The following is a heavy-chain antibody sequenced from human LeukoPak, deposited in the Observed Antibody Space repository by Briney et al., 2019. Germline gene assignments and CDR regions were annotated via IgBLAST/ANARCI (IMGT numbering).Heavy chain of an antibody. J-gene: IGHJ4*02. V-gene: IGHV1-58*02. Sequence: VASVTVSCKASGFTFTSSAMQWVRQARGQRLEWIGWIVVGSGNTNYAQKFQERVTITRDMSTSTAYMELSSLRSDDTAVYYCAATRRDGYNFFDYWGQGTLVTVSS. D-gene: IGHD5-24*01. CDR2: IVVGSGNT. CDR1: GFTFTSSA. CDR3: AATRRDGYNFFDY.